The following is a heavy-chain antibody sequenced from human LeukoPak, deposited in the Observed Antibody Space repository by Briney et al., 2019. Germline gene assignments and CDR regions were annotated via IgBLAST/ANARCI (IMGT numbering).Heavy chain of an antibody. J-gene: IGHJ4*02. D-gene: IGHD2-21*01. CDR1: GFTFSGYW. CDR2: IKQDASDK. Sequence: GGSLRLSCAASGFTFSGYWMTWVRQAPGKGLEWVANIKQDASDKYYVDVVKGRFTISRDNAKNSLYLQMNSLRVEDTAMYYCAGGPAVGDTLGYWGQGTLVTVS. V-gene: IGHV3-7*01. CDR3: AGGPAVGDTLGY.